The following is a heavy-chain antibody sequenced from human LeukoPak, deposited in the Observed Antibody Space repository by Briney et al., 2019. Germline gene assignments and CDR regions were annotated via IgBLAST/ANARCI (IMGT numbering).Heavy chain of an antibody. CDR2: IKQDGSEK. Sequence: PGGSLRLSCAASGFTFSSYWMSWVRHTPGMGLEWVANIKQDGSEKYYVDSVKGRFTISRDNAKNSLYLQMNTLRAEDTAVYYCASGSGSFDYWGQGTLVTVSS. CDR1: GFTFSSYW. J-gene: IGHJ4*02. V-gene: IGHV3-7*01. CDR3: ASGSGSFDY. D-gene: IGHD1-26*01.